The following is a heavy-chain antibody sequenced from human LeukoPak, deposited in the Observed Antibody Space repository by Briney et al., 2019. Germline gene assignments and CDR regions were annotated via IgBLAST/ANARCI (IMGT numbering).Heavy chain of an antibody. D-gene: IGHD3-22*01. V-gene: IGHV4-4*07. J-gene: IGHJ3*02. CDR3: ARVPYYYDSSGYYVVGAFDI. Sequence: SSETLSLTCTVSGGSISSYYWSWIRQPAGKGLEWIGRIYTSGSTNYNPSLKSRVTMSVDTSKNQFSLKLSSVTAADTAVYYCARVPYYYDSSGYYVVGAFDIWGQGTMVTVSS. CDR2: IYTSGST. CDR1: GGSISSYY.